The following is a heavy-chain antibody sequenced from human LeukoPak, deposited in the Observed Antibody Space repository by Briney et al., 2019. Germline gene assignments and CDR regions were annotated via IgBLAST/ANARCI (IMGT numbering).Heavy chain of an antibody. CDR2: IYYSRST. Sequence: PSETLSLTCTVSGGSISDYSWSWIRQPPGKGLEWIGYIYYSRSTNYNPSLKSRVTISVDTSKNQFSLKLSSVTAADTAVYYCARVSAAAGSYYFDYWGRGTLVTVSS. CDR3: ARVSAAAGSYYFDY. J-gene: IGHJ4*02. D-gene: IGHD6-13*01. V-gene: IGHV4-59*01. CDR1: GGSISDYS.